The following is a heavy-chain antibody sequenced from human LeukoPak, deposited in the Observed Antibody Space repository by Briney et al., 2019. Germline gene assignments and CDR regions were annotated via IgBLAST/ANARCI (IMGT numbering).Heavy chain of an antibody. V-gene: IGHV3-23*01. D-gene: IGHD2-15*01. CDR2: ISNGKT. CDR1: GFPFSSHA. J-gene: IGHJ5*02. CDR3: VREGGYSAPVCVKTNWFDP. Sequence: GGSLRLSCAASGFPFSSHAMSWVRQPPGKGLEWVAAISNGKTYYADAVRGRCAISRADSTNTVYLHMNILRDGDTALDHCVREGGYSAPVCVKTNWFDPWGQGTLVTVSS.